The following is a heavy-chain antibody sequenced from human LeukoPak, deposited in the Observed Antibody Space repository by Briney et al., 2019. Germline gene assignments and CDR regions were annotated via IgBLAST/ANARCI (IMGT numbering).Heavy chain of an antibody. CDR3: AIDGASNYGEYWYFHL. CDR2: MRSDGYT. CDR1: GDSISIYY. J-gene: IGHJ2*01. D-gene: IGHD4-17*01. V-gene: IGHV4-4*07. Sequence: SETLSLTCTVSGDSISIYYWTWIRQPAGKGLESIGRMRSDGYTNYNPSLKSRVTLSLDTSKNQFSLKLTSVTAADTAVYYCAIDGASNYGEYWYFHLWGRGTLVTVSS.